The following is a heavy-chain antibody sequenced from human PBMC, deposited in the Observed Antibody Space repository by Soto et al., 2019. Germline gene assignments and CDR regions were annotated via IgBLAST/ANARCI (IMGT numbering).Heavy chain of an antibody. CDR2: INHSGST. Sequence: QVQLQQWGAGLLKPSETLSLTCAVYGGSFSGYYWSWIRQPPGKGLEWIGEINHSGSTNYNPSLXRXXTISVDTSKNQFSQKLSSVTAAHTAVYYCARLGHYWGQGTLVTVSS. V-gene: IGHV4-34*01. J-gene: IGHJ4*02. CDR3: ARLGHY. CDR1: GGSFSGYY.